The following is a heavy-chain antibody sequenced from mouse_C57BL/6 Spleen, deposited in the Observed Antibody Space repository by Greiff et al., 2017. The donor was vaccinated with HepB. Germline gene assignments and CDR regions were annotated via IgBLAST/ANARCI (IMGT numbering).Heavy chain of an antibody. Sequence: YPGSGNTYYNEKFKGKATLTAEKSSSTAYMQLSSLTSEDSAVYFCARDDYDDYWYFDVWGTGTTVTVSS. CDR2: YPGSGNT. D-gene: IGHD2-4*01. V-gene: IGHV1-76*01. CDR3: ARDDYDDYWYFDV. J-gene: IGHJ1*03.